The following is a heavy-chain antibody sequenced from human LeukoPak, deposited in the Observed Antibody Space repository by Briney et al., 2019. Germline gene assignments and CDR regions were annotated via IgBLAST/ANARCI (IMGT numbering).Heavy chain of an antibody. Sequence: GGSLRLSCAASGFTFSSYGMHWVRQAPGKGLEWVAFIRYDGSNKYYADSVKGRFTISRDNSKNTLYLQMNSLRAEDTAVYYCAKDRPIAAAGTLDYWGQGALVTVSS. D-gene: IGHD6-13*01. J-gene: IGHJ4*02. V-gene: IGHV3-30*02. CDR1: GFTFSSYG. CDR2: IRYDGSNK. CDR3: AKDRPIAAAGTLDY.